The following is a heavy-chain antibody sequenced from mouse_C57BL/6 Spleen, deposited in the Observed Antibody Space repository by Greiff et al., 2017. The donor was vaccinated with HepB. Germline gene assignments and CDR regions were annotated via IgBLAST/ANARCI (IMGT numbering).Heavy chain of an antibody. V-gene: IGHV1-82*01. CDR1: GYAFSSSW. Sequence: VQLQQSGPELVKPGASVKISCKASGYAFSSSWMNWVKQRPGKGLEWIGRIYPGDGDTNYNGKFKGKATLTADKSSSTAYMQLSSLTSEDSAVYFCAREIYYDYYYAMDYWGQGTSVTVSS. CDR3: AREIYYDYYYAMDY. D-gene: IGHD2-4*01. CDR2: IYPGDGDT. J-gene: IGHJ4*01.